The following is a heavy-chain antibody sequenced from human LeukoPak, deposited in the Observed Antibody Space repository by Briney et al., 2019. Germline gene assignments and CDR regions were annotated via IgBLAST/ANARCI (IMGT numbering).Heavy chain of an antibody. J-gene: IGHJ4*02. Sequence: GGSLRLSCAASGFTFSSYAMSRVRQAPGKGLEWVSAISGSGGSTYYADSVKGRFTVSRDNSKNTLYLQMNSLRAEDTAVYYCAKYGGPLITLVRGVDVWGQGTLVTVSS. CDR1: GFTFSSYA. D-gene: IGHD3-10*01. CDR3: AKYGGPLITLVRGVDV. V-gene: IGHV3-23*01. CDR2: ISGSGGST.